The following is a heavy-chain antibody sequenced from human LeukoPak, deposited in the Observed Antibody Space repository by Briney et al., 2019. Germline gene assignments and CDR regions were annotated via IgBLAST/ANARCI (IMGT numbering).Heavy chain of an antibody. CDR3: AKIDMWNPAY. CDR2: IYKDGST. V-gene: IGHV3-66*02. CDR1: GFTVSDSY. Sequence: PGGSLRLSCAASGFTVSDSYMAWVRQAPGKGLEWVSSIYKDGSTSHADSVKGRFTVSRDNSKNTLYLQMISLRGDDTSVYYCAKIDMWNPAYWGQGTLVTVSS. J-gene: IGHJ4*02. D-gene: IGHD1-1*01.